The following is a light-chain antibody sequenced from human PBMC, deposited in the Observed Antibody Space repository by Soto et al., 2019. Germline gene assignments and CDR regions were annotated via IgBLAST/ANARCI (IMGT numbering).Light chain of an antibody. CDR2: AAS. CDR3: QQGNSFPWT. V-gene: IGKV1-12*01. J-gene: IGKJ1*01. CDR1: QGISTW. Sequence: DIQMTQSPSSVSASVGDRVTITCRASQGISTWLAWYQQKPGKAPKLLIYAASSLQSRVPSRFSGSGFGTDLTVNISSLTPADFETYACQQGNSFPWTFGLGTKVEIK.